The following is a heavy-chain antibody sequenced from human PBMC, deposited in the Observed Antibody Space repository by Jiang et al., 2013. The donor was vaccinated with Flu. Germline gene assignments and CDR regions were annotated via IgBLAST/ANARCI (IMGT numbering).Heavy chain of an antibody. D-gene: IGHD1-26*01. CDR2: VHHSGSN. CDR1: GTSIKNYY. J-gene: IGHJ4*02. Sequence: GPGLVKPSETLSLTCTVSGTSIKNYYWSWMRQPPGKSLEWIGYVHHSGSNTYNPSLASRVTLSSDTSKKQLSLKLASVTAADTAIYFCARRGSFQKGYSDYWGQGTLVTVSS. V-gene: IGHV4-59*08. CDR3: ARRGSFQKGYSDY.